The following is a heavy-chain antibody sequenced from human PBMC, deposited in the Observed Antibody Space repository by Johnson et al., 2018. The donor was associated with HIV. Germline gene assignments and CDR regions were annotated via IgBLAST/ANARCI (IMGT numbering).Heavy chain of an antibody. CDR2: IGTAGDT. D-gene: IGHD3-16*01. Sequence: MLLVESGGGVVRPGGSLRLSCAASGFTFSSYDMHWVRQATGKGLEWVSAIGTAGDTYYAVSVKGRFTISRGNAKNSLHLQMNSLRAGDTAVYYCARGQQDMGAGAFDIWGQGTMVTISS. V-gene: IGHV3-13*01. J-gene: IGHJ3*02. CDR3: ARGQQDMGAGAFDI. CDR1: GFTFSSYD.